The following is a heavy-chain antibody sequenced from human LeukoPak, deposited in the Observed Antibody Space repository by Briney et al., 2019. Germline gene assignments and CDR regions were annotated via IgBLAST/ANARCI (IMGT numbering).Heavy chain of an antibody. V-gene: IGHV1-8*01. CDR3: ARGGSGSYYNGDDY. CDR2: MNPNSGST. CDR1: GYTFTSYD. D-gene: IGHD3-10*01. Sequence: ASVKVSCKASGYTFTSYDINWVRQATGQGLEWMGWMNPNSGSTGYAQKFQGRVTMTRNTSISTAYMELSSLRSEDTAVYYCARGGSGSYYNGDDYWGQGTLVTVSS. J-gene: IGHJ4*02.